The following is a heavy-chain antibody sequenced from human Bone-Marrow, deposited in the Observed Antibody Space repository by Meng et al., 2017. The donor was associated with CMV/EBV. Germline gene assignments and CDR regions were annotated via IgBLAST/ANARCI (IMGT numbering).Heavy chain of an antibody. CDR1: GFTLNNYG. CDR2: MRYDGSVE. CDR3: VKETTDVDSGMDV. V-gene: IGHV3-30*02. J-gene: IGHJ6*01. Sequence: GESLKICCVTSGFTLNNYGMHWVRQAPGKGLEWVAFMRYDGSVEYYADSVKGRFIMSREYSRNIVYLHMNTLRPEDTAVYYCVKETTDVDSGMDVWGQGTTVTGSS. D-gene: IGHD4-17*01.